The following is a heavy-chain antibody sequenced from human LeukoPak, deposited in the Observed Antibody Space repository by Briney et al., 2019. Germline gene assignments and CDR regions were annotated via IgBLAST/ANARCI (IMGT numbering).Heavy chain of an antibody. CDR1: GSSISSISSYS. Sequence: SSETLSLTCTISGSSISSISSYSWSWIRQPPGKGLEWIGYIFAGGSTNYNPSLKSRVTISIDTSKNQFSLKLSSVTAADTAVYYCAFGFSRNYWDSWGQGTLVTVSS. D-gene: IGHD3-10*01. V-gene: IGHV4-61*01. CDR2: IFAGGST. J-gene: IGHJ4*02. CDR3: AFGFSRNYWDS.